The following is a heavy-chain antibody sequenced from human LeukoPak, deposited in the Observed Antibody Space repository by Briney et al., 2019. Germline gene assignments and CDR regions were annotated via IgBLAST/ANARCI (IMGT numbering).Heavy chain of an antibody. V-gene: IGHV1-8*01. J-gene: IGHJ5*02. D-gene: IGHD6-13*01. Sequence: ASVKVSCKASGYTFTSYDINWVRQATGQGLEWMGWMNPNSGNTGYAQKFQGRVTMTRNTSISTAYMELSSLRSEDTAVYYCARDSSSWYYNWFDPWGQGTLVTVSS. CDR1: GYTFTSYD. CDR3: ARDSSSWYYNWFDP. CDR2: MNPNSGNT.